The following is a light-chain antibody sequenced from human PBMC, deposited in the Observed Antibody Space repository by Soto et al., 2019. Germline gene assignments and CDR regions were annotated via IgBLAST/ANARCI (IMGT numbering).Light chain of an antibody. CDR2: SDT. V-gene: IGLV1-44*01. CDR3: AAWDDRLNGAL. CDR1: SSNIGSNT. Sequence: QSVLTQPPSASGTPGQRVTMSCSGGSSNIGSNTVSWYQHLPGTALQLLIYSDTQRASGVADRFSGSKSGTSASLAISGLQSDDEADYYCAAWDDRLNGALFGTGTKVTVL. J-gene: IGLJ1*01.